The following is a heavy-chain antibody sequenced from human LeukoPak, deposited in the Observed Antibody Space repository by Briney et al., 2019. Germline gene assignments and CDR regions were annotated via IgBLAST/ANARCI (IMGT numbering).Heavy chain of an antibody. CDR1: GFTFSSYA. V-gene: IGHV3-30-3*01. J-gene: IGHJ1*01. CDR3: ARDYYDSSGRKPEYFQH. Sequence: GGSLRLSCAASGFTFSSYAMHWVRQAPGKGLEWVAVISYDGSNKYYADSVMGRFTISRDNSKNTLYLQMNSLRAEDTAVYYCARDYYDSSGRKPEYFQHWGQGTLVTVSS. D-gene: IGHD3-22*01. CDR2: ISYDGSNK.